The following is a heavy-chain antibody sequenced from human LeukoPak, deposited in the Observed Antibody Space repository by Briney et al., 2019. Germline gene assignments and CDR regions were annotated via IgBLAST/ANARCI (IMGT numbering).Heavy chain of an antibody. J-gene: IGHJ5*02. CDR2: IYYSGCT. V-gene: IGHV4-61*01. CDR3: ARDGGQWELGPRNWFDP. D-gene: IGHD1-26*01. Sequence: PSETLSLTCAVSGYSISSGYYWGWIRQPPGKGLEWIGYIYYSGCTNYNPSLKSRVTISVDTSKNQFSLKLSSVTAADTAVYYCARDGGQWELGPRNWFDPWGQGTLVTVSS. CDR1: GYSISSGYY.